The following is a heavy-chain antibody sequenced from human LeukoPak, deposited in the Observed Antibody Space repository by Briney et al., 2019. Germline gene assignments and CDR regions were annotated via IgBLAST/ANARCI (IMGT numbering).Heavy chain of an antibody. CDR1: GFTFSSYW. V-gene: IGHV3-74*01. J-gene: IGHJ4*02. CDR2: IKTDGSST. CDR3: ARKRDGAYDFDY. D-gene: IGHD5-24*01. Sequence: HPGGSLRLSCAASGFTFSSYWMHWVRQAPGKGLVWVSRIKTDGSSTSYADSVKGRFTISRDNAKNTLYLQMNSLRAEDTAVYYCARKRDGAYDFDYWGQGTLVTVSS.